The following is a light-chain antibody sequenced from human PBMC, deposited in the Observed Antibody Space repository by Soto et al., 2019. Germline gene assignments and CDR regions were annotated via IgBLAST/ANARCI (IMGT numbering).Light chain of an antibody. CDR3: SSYAGSNTVV. CDR2: EVS. J-gene: IGLJ2*01. Sequence: QSVLTQPPSASGSPGQSVTISCTGTSSDVGGYNFVSWYQQHPGKAPKLMIYEVSKRPSGVPDRFSGSKSGSTASLTVSGLQAEDEADYYCSSYAGSNTVVFGGGTQLTVL. V-gene: IGLV2-8*01. CDR1: SSDVGGYNF.